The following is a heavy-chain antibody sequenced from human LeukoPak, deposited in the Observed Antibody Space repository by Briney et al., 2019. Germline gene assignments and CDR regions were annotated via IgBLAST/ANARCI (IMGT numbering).Heavy chain of an antibody. CDR3: ARAVGDGYNARHNDC. CDR2: IYYSGST. J-gene: IGHJ4*02. V-gene: IGHV4-31*03. CDR1: GGSISSGGYY. D-gene: IGHD5-24*01. Sequence: SSETLSLTCTVSGGSISSGGYYWSWIRQHPGKGLEWIGYIYYSGSTYYNPSLKSRVTISVDTSKNQFSLKLSSVTAADTAVYYCARAVGDGYNARHNDCWGQGTLVTVSS.